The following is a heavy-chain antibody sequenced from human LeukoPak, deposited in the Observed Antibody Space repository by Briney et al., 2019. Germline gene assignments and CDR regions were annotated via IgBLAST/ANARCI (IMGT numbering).Heavy chain of an antibody. D-gene: IGHD3-10*01. V-gene: IGHV4-4*07. CDR2: IFASGST. CDR1: GASISSDY. CDR3: VRGWAPRGEKSSFAS. J-gene: IGHJ4*02. Sequence: PSETLSLTCTVSGASISSDYWTWVRQVAGKGLEWIGRIFASGSTNYNPYLRSRITMSVDTSKNQFSLDLSSVTAADTGVYYCVRGWAPRGEKSSFASWGQGTLVTVSS.